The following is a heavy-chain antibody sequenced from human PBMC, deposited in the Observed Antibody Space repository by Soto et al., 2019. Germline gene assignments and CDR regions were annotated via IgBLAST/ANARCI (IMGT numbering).Heavy chain of an antibody. CDR3: AREDIVVVPAASRYYYYGMDV. V-gene: IGHV3-33*01. Sequence: LRLSCAASGFTFSSYGMHWVRQAPGKGLEWVAVIWYDGSNKYYADSVKGRFTISRDNSKNTLYLQMNSLRAEDTAVYYCAREDIVVVPAASRYYYYGMDVWGQGTTVTVSS. CDR2: IWYDGSNK. CDR1: GFTFSSYG. J-gene: IGHJ6*02. D-gene: IGHD2-2*01.